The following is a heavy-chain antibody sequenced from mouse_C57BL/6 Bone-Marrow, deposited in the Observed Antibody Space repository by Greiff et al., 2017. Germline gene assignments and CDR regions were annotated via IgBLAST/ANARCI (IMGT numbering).Heavy chain of an antibody. V-gene: IGHV1-78*01. CDR3: ARRDGAAQATALSY. CDR2: IYPRDGST. J-gene: IGHJ3*01. CDR1: GYTFTDHT. Sequence: VKVVESDAELVKPGASVTISCTVSGYTFTDHTIHWMKQRPEQGLEWIGYIYPRDGSTKYNEKIKGKATLTADKSSSTAYMQLNSLTSEDSAVYFCARRDGAAQATALSYWGQGTLVTVSA. D-gene: IGHD3-2*02.